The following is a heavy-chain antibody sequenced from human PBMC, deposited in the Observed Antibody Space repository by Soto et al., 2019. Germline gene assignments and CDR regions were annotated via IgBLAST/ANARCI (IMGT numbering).Heavy chain of an antibody. V-gene: IGHV3-72*01. CDR1: GFTFSDHY. Sequence: PGGSLRLSCAASGFTFSDHYMDWVRQAPGKGLEWVGRARNKVSSYTTAYAASVKGRFTISRDDSKNSLYLQMNSLKTEDTAVYFCARLMGKSFDFWGQGTLVTVSS. CDR3: ARLMGKSFDF. D-gene: IGHD2-8*01. CDR2: ARNKVSSYTT. J-gene: IGHJ4*02.